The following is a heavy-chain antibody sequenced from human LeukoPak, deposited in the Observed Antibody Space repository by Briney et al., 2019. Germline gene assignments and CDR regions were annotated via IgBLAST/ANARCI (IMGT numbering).Heavy chain of an antibody. D-gene: IGHD4-17*01. Sequence: PSETLSLTCTVSGGSISCGDYYWSWIRQPPGKGLKWIGYIFYSGNTYYNPSLKSRVPISVDTSKNRFSLKLSSVTAADTAVYYCARHTPHDEYGDYGYYFDYWGQGTLVTVSS. J-gene: IGHJ4*02. CDR2: IFYSGNT. CDR3: ARHTPHDEYGDYGYYFDY. CDR1: GGSISCGDYY. V-gene: IGHV4-30-4*01.